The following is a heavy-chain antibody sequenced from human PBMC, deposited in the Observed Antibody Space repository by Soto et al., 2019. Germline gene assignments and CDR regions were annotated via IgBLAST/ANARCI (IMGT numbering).Heavy chain of an antibody. J-gene: IGHJ6*02. CDR1: GGTFSSYA. Sequence: GASVKVSCKASGGTFSSYAISWVRQAPGQGLEWMGGIIPIFGTANYAQKFQGRVTITADESTSTAYMELSSLRSEDTAVYYCARVVPAAMGYYGMDVWGQGTTVTGS. D-gene: IGHD2-2*01. V-gene: IGHV1-69*13. CDR2: IIPIFGTA. CDR3: ARVVPAAMGYYGMDV.